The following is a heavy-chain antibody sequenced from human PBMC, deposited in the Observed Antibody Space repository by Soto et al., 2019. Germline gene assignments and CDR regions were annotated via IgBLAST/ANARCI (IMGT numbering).Heavy chain of an antibody. CDR2: ISYDGSNK. CDR1: GFPFSSYG. Sequence: GGSLRLSCAASGFPFSSYGMHWVRQAPGKGLEWVAVISYDGSNKYYADSVKGRFTISRDNSKNTLYLQMNSLRAEDTAVYYCAKTIDYYYGMDVWGQGTTVTVSS. CDR3: AKTIDYYYGMDV. J-gene: IGHJ6*02. V-gene: IGHV3-30*18.